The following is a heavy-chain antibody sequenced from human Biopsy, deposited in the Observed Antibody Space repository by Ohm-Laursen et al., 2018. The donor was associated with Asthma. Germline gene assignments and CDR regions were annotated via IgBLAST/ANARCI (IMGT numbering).Heavy chain of an antibody. D-gene: IGHD6-6*01. CDR1: GFIFHNYV. V-gene: IGHV3-30-3*01. J-gene: IGHJ4*02. CDR3: ARGKTWGRSYYFDY. CDR2: IFFDGSNK. Sequence: LRLSCAASGFIFHNYVMHWVRQAPGKGLEWVAGIFFDGSNKYYADSVKGRFTISRDNSKDTLYLQVNSLRGDDTAVYYCARGKTWGRSYYFDYWGQGTLVTVSS.